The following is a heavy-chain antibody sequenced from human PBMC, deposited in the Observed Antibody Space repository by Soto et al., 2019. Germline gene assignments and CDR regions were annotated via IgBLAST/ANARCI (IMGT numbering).Heavy chain of an antibody. CDR1: GFTFSSYA. Sequence: EVQLLESGGGLVQPGESLRLSCAASGFTFSSYAMSWVRQAPGKGLVWVSVISGSDDSTSYADSVKGRFTISRDNSKNTLYLQMNSLRAEDTAVYFCAKRSSSSTFDYWGQGTLVTVSS. J-gene: IGHJ4*02. CDR2: ISGSDDST. D-gene: IGHD6-6*01. CDR3: AKRSSSSTFDY. V-gene: IGHV3-23*01.